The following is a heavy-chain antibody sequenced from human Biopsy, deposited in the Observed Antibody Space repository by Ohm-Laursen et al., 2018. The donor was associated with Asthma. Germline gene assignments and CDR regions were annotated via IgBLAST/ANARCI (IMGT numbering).Heavy chain of an antibody. CDR1: GGYLTGHY. J-gene: IGHJ5*02. D-gene: IGHD1-20*01. CDR2: IDQSGYT. CDR3: ARAAITGIRGWFDP. V-gene: IGHV4-34*01. Sequence: TLSLTCTVYGGYLTGHYWNWIRQPPGKGLEWIGEIDQSGYTNYNPPLKSRVTISADTSKNQIHLYLSSVTAADTAVYFCARAAITGIRGWFDPWGQGTQVTVSS.